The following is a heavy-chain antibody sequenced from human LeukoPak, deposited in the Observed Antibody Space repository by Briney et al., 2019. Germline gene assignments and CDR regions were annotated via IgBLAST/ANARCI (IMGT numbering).Heavy chain of an antibody. Sequence: PGGSLRLSCAASGFSFTSYAMSWVRQAPGKGLEWVSAISTGGGSTYYADSVKGRFTISRDNSKNTLSLQLNSLRAEDKAVYYCANARVMIPSFDYWGQGTLVTVSS. J-gene: IGHJ4*02. CDR2: ISTGGGST. CDR1: GFSFTSYA. V-gene: IGHV3-23*01. CDR3: ANARVMIPSFDY. D-gene: IGHD3-22*01.